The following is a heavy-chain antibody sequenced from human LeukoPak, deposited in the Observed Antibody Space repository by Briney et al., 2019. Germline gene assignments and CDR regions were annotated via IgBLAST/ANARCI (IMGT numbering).Heavy chain of an antibody. CDR1: GGTFSSYA. D-gene: IGHD2-2*01. CDR3: ARTTMPPYWYFDL. CDR2: IIPIFGTA. Sequence: SVKVSCKASGGTFSSYAISWLRQAPGQGLEWMGGIIPIFGTANYAQKFLGRVTITADESTSTAYMELSSLRSEDTTVYYCARTTMPPYWYFDLWGRGTLVTVSS. J-gene: IGHJ2*01. V-gene: IGHV1-69*01.